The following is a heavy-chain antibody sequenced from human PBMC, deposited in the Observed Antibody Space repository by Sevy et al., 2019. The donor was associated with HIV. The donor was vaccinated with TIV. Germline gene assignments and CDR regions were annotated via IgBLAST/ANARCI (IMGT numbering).Heavy chain of an antibody. J-gene: IGHJ5*02. D-gene: IGHD3-16*02. CDR3: AREARYDYVGGSYRQWFDP. Sequence: SETLSLTCTVSGGSISSGDYYWSWIRQPPGKGLEWIGYIYYSGSTYYNPSLKSRVTISVDTSKNQLSLKLSSVTAADTAVYYGAREARYDYVGGSYRQWFDPWGQGTLVTVSS. V-gene: IGHV4-30-4*01. CDR1: GGSISSGDYY. CDR2: IYYSGST.